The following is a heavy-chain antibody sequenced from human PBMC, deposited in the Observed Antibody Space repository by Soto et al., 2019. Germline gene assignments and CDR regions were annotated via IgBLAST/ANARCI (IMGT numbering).Heavy chain of an antibody. J-gene: IGHJ5*02. D-gene: IGHD2-15*01. V-gene: IGHV2-5*02. CDR1: GFSLSTSGVG. CDR2: IYWDDDK. Sequence: SGPTLVNPTQTLTLTCTSSGFSLSTSGVGVGWIRQPPGKALEWLALIYWDDDKRYSPSLKSRLTITKDTSKNQVVLTMTNMDPVDTATYYCAHRSYCSGGSCYPRWFDPWGQGTLVTVSS. CDR3: AHRSYCSGGSCYPRWFDP.